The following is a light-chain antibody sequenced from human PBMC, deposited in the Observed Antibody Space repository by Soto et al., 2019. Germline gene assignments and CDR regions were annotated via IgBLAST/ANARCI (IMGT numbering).Light chain of an antibody. J-gene: IGLJ1*01. V-gene: IGLV2-8*01. CDR1: SSDIGGYNS. CDR2: DVS. Sequence: QSVLTQSPSASGSPGQSVTISCTGTSSDIGGYNSVSWYQQHPGKAPKVMIYDVSKRPSGVPDRFSGSKSGNTVSLTVSALQAEDEADYYCSSYTDRNNLVFGTGTKV. CDR3: SSYTDRNNLV.